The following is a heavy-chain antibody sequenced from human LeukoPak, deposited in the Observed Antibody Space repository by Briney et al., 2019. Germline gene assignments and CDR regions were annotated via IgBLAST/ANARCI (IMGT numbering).Heavy chain of an antibody. CDR1: GFTFSSYS. V-gene: IGHV3-21*01. CDR2: ISSSSSYI. D-gene: IGHD6-13*01. Sequence: GGSLRLSCAASGFTFSSYSMNWVRQAPGKGLEWVSSISSSSSYIYYADSVKGRFTISRDNAKNSLYLQMNSLRAEDTAVYYCARDRTAAGPGDYWGQGTLVTVSS. CDR3: ARDRTAAGPGDY. J-gene: IGHJ4*02.